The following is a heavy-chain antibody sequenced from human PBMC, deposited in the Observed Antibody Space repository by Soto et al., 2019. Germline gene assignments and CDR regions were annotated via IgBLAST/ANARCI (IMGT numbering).Heavy chain of an antibody. CDR3: ARPSDFWSGYYSRYFDY. Sequence: ESLKISCKGSGYSFTTYWIGWVRQMPGKGLEWMGIIFPGDSDTRYSPSFQGQVTISADKSISTAYLQWRSLKASDTAIYFCARPSDFWSGYYSRYFDYWGQGTLVTVSS. V-gene: IGHV5-51*01. J-gene: IGHJ4*02. CDR2: IFPGDSDT. D-gene: IGHD3-3*01. CDR1: GYSFTTYW.